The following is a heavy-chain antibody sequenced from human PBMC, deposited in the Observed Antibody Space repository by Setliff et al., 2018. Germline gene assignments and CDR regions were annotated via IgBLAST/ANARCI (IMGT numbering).Heavy chain of an antibody. Sequence: PSETLSLTCSVSGGSISSGSYYWTWIRQPAGKGLEWIGHIYTSGTTKYNPSLKSRVTISVDTSKNQFSLKLSSVTAADTAVYYCARQVVIDYYYYMDVWGKGTTVTVSS. J-gene: IGHJ6*03. V-gene: IGHV4-61*09. CDR3: ARQVVIDYYYYMDV. D-gene: IGHD3-22*01. CDR1: GGSISSGSYY. CDR2: IYTSGTT.